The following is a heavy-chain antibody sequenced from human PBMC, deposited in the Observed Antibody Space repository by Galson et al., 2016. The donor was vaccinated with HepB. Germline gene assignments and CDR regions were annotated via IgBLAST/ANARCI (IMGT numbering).Heavy chain of an antibody. Sequence: SETLSLTCTVSGGSISNYCWTWIRQPLGKGLEWIGYICDYGSTNYNPSLMSRVTISLDTSKSRFSLNLSSVTAADTAVYYCARRDYSSSTFDSWGQGTLVTVSS. D-gene: IGHD6-6*01. CDR2: ICDYGST. CDR3: ARRDYSSSTFDS. J-gene: IGHJ4*02. CDR1: GGSISNYC. V-gene: IGHV4-59*13.